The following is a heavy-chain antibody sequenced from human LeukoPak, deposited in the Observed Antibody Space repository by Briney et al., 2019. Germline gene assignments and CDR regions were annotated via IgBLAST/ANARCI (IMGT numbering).Heavy chain of an antibody. Sequence: ASVKISCKASGYTFTGYGISWVRQAPGQGLEWMGWISAYNGNTNYAQKLQGRVTMTTDTSTSTAYMELRSLRSDDTAVYYCARVVISYDFDYWGQGTLVTVSS. D-gene: IGHD5-12*01. V-gene: IGHV1-18*01. CDR2: ISAYNGNT. CDR1: GYTFTGYG. CDR3: ARVVISYDFDY. J-gene: IGHJ4*02.